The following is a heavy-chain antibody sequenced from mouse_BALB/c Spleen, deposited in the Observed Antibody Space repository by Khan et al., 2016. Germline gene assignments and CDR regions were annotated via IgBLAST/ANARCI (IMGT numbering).Heavy chain of an antibody. Sequence: QVQLQQSGAELVRPGTSVKVSCKASGYAFTNYLIEWVKQRPGQGLEWIGVINPGSGGTNYTEKFKGKATLTADKSSSTAYMQLSSLTSDDSAVYFCARGYDWYFDVWGAGTTVTVSS. V-gene: IGHV1-54*01. CDR1: GYAFTNYL. D-gene: IGHD2-14*01. CDR2: INPGSGGT. J-gene: IGHJ1*01. CDR3: ARGYDWYFDV.